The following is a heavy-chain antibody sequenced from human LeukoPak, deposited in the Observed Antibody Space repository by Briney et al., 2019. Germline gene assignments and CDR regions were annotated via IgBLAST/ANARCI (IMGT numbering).Heavy chain of an antibody. Sequence: AGGSLRLSCAVSGFTFSDYYMSWIRQAPGKGLECISYIDSSRKAIYYADSVKGRFTISRDNAKNSLFLQMNSLRTEDTAVYYCARGLRQTIGYPLFDYWGQGALVTVSS. D-gene: IGHD5-18*01. CDR2: IDSSRKAI. J-gene: IGHJ4*02. CDR3: ARGLRQTIGYPLFDY. CDR1: GFTFSDYY. V-gene: IGHV3-11*04.